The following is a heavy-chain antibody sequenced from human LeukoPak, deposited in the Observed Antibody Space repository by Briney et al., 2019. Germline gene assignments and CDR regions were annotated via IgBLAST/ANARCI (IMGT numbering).Heavy chain of an antibody. J-gene: IGHJ5*02. D-gene: IGHD3-22*01. CDR2: IYTSGST. CDR3: ARDRYYYDSSGYYYSDP. V-gene: IGHV4-4*07. Sequence: SETLSLTCTVSGGSISSYYWSWIRQPAGKVLEWIGCIYTSGSTNYNPSLKSRVTMSVDTSKNQFSLKLSSVTAADTAVYYCARDRYYYDSSGYYYSDPWGQGTLVTVSS. CDR1: GGSISSYY.